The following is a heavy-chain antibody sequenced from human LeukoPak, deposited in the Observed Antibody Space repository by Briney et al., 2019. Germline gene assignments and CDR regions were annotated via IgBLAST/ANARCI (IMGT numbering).Heavy chain of an antibody. V-gene: IGHV4-59*08. CDR2: IHYTGDT. J-gene: IGHJ3*02. CDR3: ARHDTRGGAFDI. D-gene: IGHD3-10*01. CDR1: GASISSYY. Sequence: PSETLSLTCTVSGASISSYYWSWIRQPPGRGLEWIAYIHYTGDTNYNPSLKSRVTISVDTSKKQFSLKLSSVTAADTAVYYCARHDTRGGAFDIWGQGTMVTVSS.